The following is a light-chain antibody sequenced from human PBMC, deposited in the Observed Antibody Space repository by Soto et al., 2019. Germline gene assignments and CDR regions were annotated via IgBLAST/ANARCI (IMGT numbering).Light chain of an antibody. Sequence: QSVLTQPPSVSGAPGQRVTISCTGSSSNIGAGYDVHWYHHLPGTAPKLLIYGNTNRPPGISDRFSASKSGSSASLAITGLQAEDEADYYCQSYDGSLRAWVFGGGTKLTVL. CDR1: SSNIGAGYD. CDR3: QSYDGSLRAWV. V-gene: IGLV1-40*01. J-gene: IGLJ3*02. CDR2: GNT.